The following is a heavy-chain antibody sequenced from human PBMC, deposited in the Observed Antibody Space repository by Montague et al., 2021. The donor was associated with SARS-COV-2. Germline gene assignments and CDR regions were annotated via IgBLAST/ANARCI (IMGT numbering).Heavy chain of an antibody. CDR3: ARSSGYCGGDCNSGVDY. V-gene: IGHV3-30*04. Sequence: SLRLSCAASEFAFSTYAMHWVRQAPGKGLEWVAAISYDGSDKYYADSVKGRFTISRDNSKSTLYLQMNSLRVEDSAVFYCARSSGYCGGDCNSGVDYWGQGTLVTVSS. D-gene: IGHD2-21*02. J-gene: IGHJ4*02. CDR1: EFAFSTYA. CDR2: ISYDGSDK.